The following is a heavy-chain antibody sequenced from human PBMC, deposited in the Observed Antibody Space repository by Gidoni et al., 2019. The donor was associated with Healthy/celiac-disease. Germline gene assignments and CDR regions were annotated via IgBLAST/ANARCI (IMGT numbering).Heavy chain of an antibody. V-gene: IGHV3-23*01. CDR3: AKDHRATGYISTCGDY. D-gene: IGHD1-1*01. Sequence: EVQLLESGGGLVQPGGSLRLSCAASGFTFSRYAMSWVRQAPGKGLEWVSAISGSGGSTYYADSVKGRFTISRDNSKNTLYLQMNSLRAEDTAVYYCAKDHRATGYISTCGDYWGQGTLVTVSS. CDR2: ISGSGGST. J-gene: IGHJ4*02. CDR1: GFTFSRYA.